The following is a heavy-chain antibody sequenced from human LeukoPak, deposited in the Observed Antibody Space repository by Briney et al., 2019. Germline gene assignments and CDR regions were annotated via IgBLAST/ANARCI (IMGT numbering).Heavy chain of an antibody. CDR2: VNPNSGNT. CDR1: GYTFTTYD. V-gene: IGHV1-8*01. D-gene: IGHD3-16*02. J-gene: IGHJ5*02. CDR3: ARATIDYVWGSYRHNWFDP. Sequence: ASVKVSCKASGYTFTTYDINWVRQATGQGLEWMGWVNPNSGNTGYAQKFQGRVTMTRNTSISTAYMELSSLRSEDTAVYYCARATIDYVWGSYRHNWFDPWGQGTLVTVSS.